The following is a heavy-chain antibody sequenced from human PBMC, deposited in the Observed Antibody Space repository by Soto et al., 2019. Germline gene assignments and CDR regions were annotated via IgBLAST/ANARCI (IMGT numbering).Heavy chain of an antibody. V-gene: IGHV6-1*01. CDR3: ARVSFDHFVHWFDP. J-gene: IGHJ5*02. D-gene: IGHD3-9*01. CDR1: GDSVSSKTAA. Sequence: SQTLSLTCAISGDSVSSKTAAWNWIRQSPSRGLEWLGRTYFRSKWYYDYAIFVKSLITINPDTSKNQFSLLLNSVTPEDTAVYYCARVSFDHFVHWFDPWGQGTLVTVSS. CDR2: TYFRSKWYY.